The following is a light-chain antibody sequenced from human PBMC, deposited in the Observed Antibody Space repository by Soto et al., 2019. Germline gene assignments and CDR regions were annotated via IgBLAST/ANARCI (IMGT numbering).Light chain of an antibody. V-gene: IGKV3-11*01. CDR2: NAS. CDR3: QQRSNWPLT. J-gene: IGKJ4*01. CDR1: QSVSRY. Sequence: EIVLTQSPATLSLPPGERATLSCRASQSVSRYLVWFQQKPGQAPRLLIYNASNRATAIPARFSGSGSGTDFTLTISSLEPEDFAVYYCQQRSNWPLTFGGGTKVEIK.